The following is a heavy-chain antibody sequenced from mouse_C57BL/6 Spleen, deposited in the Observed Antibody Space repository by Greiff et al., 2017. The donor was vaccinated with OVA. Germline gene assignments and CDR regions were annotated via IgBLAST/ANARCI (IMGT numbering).Heavy chain of an antibody. J-gene: IGHJ2*01. CDR2: IDPSGSST. CDR1: GYTFTSYW. Sequence: QVQLQQPGAELVKPGASVKLSCTASGYTFTSYWMQWVKQSPGQGLEWIGEIDPSGSSTYYTQKFKGQATLTVDTATSTNYMQLRSLTSEDAAVDYCARPCSCYNCDDWGQGTTLTVSS. D-gene: IGHD1-1*01. CDR3: ARPCSCYNCDD. V-gene: IGHV1-50*01.